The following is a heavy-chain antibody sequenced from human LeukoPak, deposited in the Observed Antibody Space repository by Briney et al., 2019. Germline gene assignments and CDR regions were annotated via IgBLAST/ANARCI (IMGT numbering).Heavy chain of an antibody. V-gene: IGHV4-59*08. J-gene: IGHJ5*02. CDR3: ARHYRLNWFDP. Sequence: SETLSLTCAVYGGSFSGYYWSWIRQPPGKGLEWIGYIYYSGSTNYNPSLKSRVTISVDTSKNQFSLKLSSVTAADTAVYYCARHYRLNWFDPWGQGTLVTVSS. D-gene: IGHD4-11*01. CDR2: IYYSGST. CDR1: GGSFSGYY.